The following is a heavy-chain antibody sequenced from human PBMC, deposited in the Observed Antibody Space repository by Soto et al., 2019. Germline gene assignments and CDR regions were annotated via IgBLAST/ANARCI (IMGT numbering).Heavy chain of an antibody. D-gene: IGHD3-9*01. CDR3: ARAMYDILTGYYKTFDY. Sequence: ASVKVSCKASGYTFTSYGISWVRQAPGQGLEWMGWISAYNGNTNYAQKLQGRVTMTTDTSTSTAYMELRSLRSDDTAVYYCARAMYDILTGYYKTFDYWGQGTLVTVSS. CDR2: ISAYNGNT. V-gene: IGHV1-18*01. CDR1: GYTFTSYG. J-gene: IGHJ4*02.